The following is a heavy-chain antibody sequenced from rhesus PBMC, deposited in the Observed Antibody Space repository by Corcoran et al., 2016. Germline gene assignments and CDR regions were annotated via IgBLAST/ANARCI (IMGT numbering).Heavy chain of an antibody. CDR1: GGSIGGSYR. CDR3: ARDPLVVDGFDY. D-gene: IGHD2-21*01. J-gene: IGHJ4*01. CDR2: IYGSSTST. Sequence: QVQLQESGPGVVKPSETLSLTCAVSGGSIGGSYRWSWLRQPPGKGLEWIGSIYGSSTSTNYNTSLKSRVTISKDTSKNQFSLKLSSVTAADTAVYYCARDPLVVDGFDYWGQGVLVTVSS. V-gene: IGHV4S10*01.